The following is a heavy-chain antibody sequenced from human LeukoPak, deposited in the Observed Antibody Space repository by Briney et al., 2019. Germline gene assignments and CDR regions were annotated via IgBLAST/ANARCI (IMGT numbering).Heavy chain of an antibody. J-gene: IGHJ4*02. Sequence: ASVKFSCKAPGNVFASHLLHWVRQAPGQGLEWVEYIKPDSDATDLAQRFQGRVTLTRDTSISTAYLELNGLTTDDTAVYFCAKDDPHQRFDNWGQGTLVTVSS. CDR3: AKDDPHQRFDN. CDR2: IKPDSDAT. CDR1: GNVFASHL. V-gene: IGHV1-2*02. D-gene: IGHD2-2*01.